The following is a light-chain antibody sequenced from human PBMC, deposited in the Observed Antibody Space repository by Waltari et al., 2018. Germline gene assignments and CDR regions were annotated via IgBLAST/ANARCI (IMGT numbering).Light chain of an antibody. Sequence: DIQMTQSPSTLSAYIEDRVTITCRASQSISSSLAWYQQKPGKAPKLLIYKASSLESGVPSRFSGSGSETEFTLTISSLQSDDFATYYCQHYNTNSPTFGQGTKVEIK. CDR1: QSISSS. V-gene: IGKV1-5*03. J-gene: IGKJ1*01. CDR2: KAS. CDR3: QHYNTNSPT.